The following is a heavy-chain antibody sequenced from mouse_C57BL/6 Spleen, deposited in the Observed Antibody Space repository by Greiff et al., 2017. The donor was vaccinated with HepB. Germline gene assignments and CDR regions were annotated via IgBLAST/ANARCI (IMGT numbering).Heavy chain of an antibody. Sequence: EVMLVESGPGMVKPSQSLSLTCTVTGYSITSGYDWHWIRHFPGNKLEWMGYISYSGSTNYNPSLKSRISITHDTSKNHFFLKLNSVTTEDTATYYCARALYYGSSYDWYFDVWGTGTTVTVSS. CDR1: GYSITSGYD. J-gene: IGHJ1*03. V-gene: IGHV3-1*01. D-gene: IGHD1-1*01. CDR2: ISYSGST. CDR3: ARALYYGSSYDWYFDV.